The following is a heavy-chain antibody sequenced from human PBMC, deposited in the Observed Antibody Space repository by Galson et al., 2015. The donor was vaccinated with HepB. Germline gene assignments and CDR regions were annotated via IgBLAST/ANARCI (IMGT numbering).Heavy chain of an antibody. CDR1: GYSFTSYW. V-gene: IGHV5-51*03. CDR3: ARAPDFSSSSFWYFDL. Sequence: QSGAEVKKPGESLKISCKGSGYSFTSYWIGWVRQMPGKGLEWMGIIYPGDSDTRYSPSFQGQVTISADKSISTAYLQWSSLKASDTAMYYCARAPDFSSSSFWYFDLWGRGTLVTVSS. D-gene: IGHD6-6*01. CDR2: IYPGDSDT. J-gene: IGHJ2*01.